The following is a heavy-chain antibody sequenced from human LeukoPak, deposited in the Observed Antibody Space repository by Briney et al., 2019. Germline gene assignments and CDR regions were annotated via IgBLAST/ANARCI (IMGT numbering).Heavy chain of an antibody. J-gene: IGHJ4*02. V-gene: IGHV4-59*12. CDR3: ARDSSGYDVMYYFDY. CDR1: GGSISPYY. D-gene: IGHD5-12*01. Sequence: SETLSLTCNVSGGSISPYYWSWIRQPPGKGLEWIGYIHYSGTTNYNPSLKSRVTISVDTSKNQFSLNLSSVTAADTAVYYCARDSSGYDVMYYFDYWGQGTLVTVSS. CDR2: IHYSGTT.